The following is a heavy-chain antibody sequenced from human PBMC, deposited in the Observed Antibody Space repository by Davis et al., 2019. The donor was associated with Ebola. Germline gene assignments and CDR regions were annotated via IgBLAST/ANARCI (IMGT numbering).Heavy chain of an antibody. CDR2: INPNSGGT. CDR1: GYTFTGYY. V-gene: IGHV1-2*02. D-gene: IGHD3-3*01. Sequence: ASVKVSCKASGYTFTGYYMHWVRQAPGQGLEWMGWINPNSGGTNYAQKFQGRVTMTRDTSISTAYMELSRLRSDDTAVYYCARDIAVLRFLEWPYYFDYWGQGTLVTVSS. CDR3: ARDIAVLRFLEWPYYFDY. J-gene: IGHJ4*02.